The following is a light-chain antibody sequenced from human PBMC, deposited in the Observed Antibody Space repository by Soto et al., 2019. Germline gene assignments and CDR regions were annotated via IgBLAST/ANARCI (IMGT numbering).Light chain of an antibody. Sequence: QSALTQPPSASGTPGQRVTISCSGSSSNIESNYVYWYQQLPGTAPNLLIYRNNQRPSGVPDRLSGSKSGTSASLAISGLRSEDEAEYYCAAWDDSLSAWVFGGGTK. CDR2: RNN. J-gene: IGLJ3*02. CDR3: AAWDDSLSAWV. CDR1: SSNIESNY. V-gene: IGLV1-47*01.